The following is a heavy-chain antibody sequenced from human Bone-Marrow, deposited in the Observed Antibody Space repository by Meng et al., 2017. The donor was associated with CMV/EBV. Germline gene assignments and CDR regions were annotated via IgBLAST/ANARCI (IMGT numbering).Heavy chain of an antibody. J-gene: IGHJ4*02. D-gene: IGHD1-26*01. Sequence: SETLSLTCTVSGGSISSSSYYWGWIRQPPGKGLEWIGSIYYSGSTYYNPSLKSRVTISVDTSKNQFSLKLSSVTAADTAVYYCPRQAGTVVGATGYLDYWGQGTLVTVSS. CDR1: GGSISSSSYY. CDR3: PRQAGTVVGATGYLDY. V-gene: IGHV4-39*01. CDR2: IYYSGST.